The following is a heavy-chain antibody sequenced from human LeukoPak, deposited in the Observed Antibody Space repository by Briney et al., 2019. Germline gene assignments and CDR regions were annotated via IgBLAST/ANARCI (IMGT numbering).Heavy chain of an antibody. CDR3: ARDYSNYGWFDP. CDR2: IYTSGST. Sequence: SETLSLTCTVSGGSISSYYWSWIQQPAGKGLEWIGRIYTSGSTNYNPSLKSRVTMSVDTSKNQFSLKLSSVTAADTAVYYCARDYSNYGWFDPWGQGTLVTVSS. CDR1: GGSISSYY. V-gene: IGHV4-4*07. D-gene: IGHD4-11*01. J-gene: IGHJ5*02.